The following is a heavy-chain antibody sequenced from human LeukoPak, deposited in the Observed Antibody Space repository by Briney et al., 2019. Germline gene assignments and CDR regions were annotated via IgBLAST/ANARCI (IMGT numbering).Heavy chain of an antibody. Sequence: GASVKVSCKASGYTFTSRAMNWVRQAPGQGLEWIGWIHTNTGNPTYAQGFTGRFVFSLDTSVNTAYLQISSLKAEDTAIYYCARGGYPFLSSWYSDYWGQGTLVTVSS. CDR3: ARGGYPFLSSWYSDY. J-gene: IGHJ4*02. D-gene: IGHD6-13*01. CDR2: IHTNTGNP. CDR1: GYTFTSRA. V-gene: IGHV7-4-1*02.